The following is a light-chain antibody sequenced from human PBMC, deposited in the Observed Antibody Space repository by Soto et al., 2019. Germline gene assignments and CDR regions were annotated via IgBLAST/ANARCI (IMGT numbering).Light chain of an antibody. V-gene: IGLV2-14*03. Sequence: QYALTQPASVSGSPGQSITISCTGTSSDVGGYNYVSWYQQHPGKAPKLMIYDVSNRPSGVSNRFSGSKSGNTASLTISWLQAEDEADYYCSSYTSSTTSSFGTGTKLTVL. CDR1: SSDVGGYNY. CDR2: DVS. J-gene: IGLJ1*01. CDR3: SSYTSSTTSS.